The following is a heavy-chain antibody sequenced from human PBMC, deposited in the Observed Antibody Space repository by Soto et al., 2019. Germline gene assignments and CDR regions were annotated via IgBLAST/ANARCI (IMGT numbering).Heavy chain of an antibody. V-gene: IGHV4-30-2*01. CDR3: ATEKYSYGSGIYRLENCFGP. Sequence: TLYTTFAVSGGSISSGGNSWSWIRQPPVKVLELIGYIYNSGSTYYNPSLKSRVTISVDRSKNQFSLKLSSVTAADTAVYCFATEKYSYGSGIYRLENCFGPWGHGTLIPVSS. J-gene: IGHJ5*02. CDR2: IYNSGST. CDR1: GGSISSGGNS. D-gene: IGHD3-10*01.